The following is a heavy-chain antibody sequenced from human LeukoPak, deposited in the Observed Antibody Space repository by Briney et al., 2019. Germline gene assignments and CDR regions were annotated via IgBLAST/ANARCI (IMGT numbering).Heavy chain of an antibody. CDR2: IYDSGT. V-gene: IGHV4-4*07. CDR1: GGSISTHF. CDR3: ARENVSPKAWFDP. J-gene: IGHJ5*02. Sequence: PSETLSLTCTVSGGSISTHFWSWIRQPAGKGLEWIGRIYDSGTNYNPSLKSRVTMSADTSKNQFSLKLSSVTAADTAVYYCARENVSPKAWFDPWGQGTLVTVSS. D-gene: IGHD5/OR15-5a*01.